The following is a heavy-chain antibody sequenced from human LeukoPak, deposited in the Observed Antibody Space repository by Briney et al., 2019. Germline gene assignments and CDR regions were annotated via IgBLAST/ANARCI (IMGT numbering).Heavy chain of an antibody. CDR1: GFTFSVYS. J-gene: IGHJ3*02. V-gene: IGHV3-48*01. CDR2: ISSTSTTI. CDR3: VRNDGDDASDI. Sequence: GGSLRLSCAASGFTFSVYSMNWFRQAPGRGLEWVSYISSTSTTIYYKDSVKGRFTISRDNAKNSLYLHMTSLRVEDTAVYYCVRNDGDDASDIWGQGTMVTVSS. D-gene: IGHD4-17*01.